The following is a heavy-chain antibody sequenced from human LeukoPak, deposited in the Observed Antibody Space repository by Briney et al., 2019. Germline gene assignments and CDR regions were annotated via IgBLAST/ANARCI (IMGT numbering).Heavy chain of an antibody. CDR1: GFTFSDYY. V-gene: IGHV3-11*01. Sequence: GGSLRLSCAASGFTFSDYYMSWIRQAPGKGLEWVSYISSSGSTIYYADSVKGRFTISRDNSKNTLYLQMNSLRAEDTAVYYCARSFTGYCSGGSCLAYWGQGTLVTVSS. CDR2: ISSSGSTI. D-gene: IGHD2-15*01. J-gene: IGHJ4*02. CDR3: ARSFTGYCSGGSCLAY.